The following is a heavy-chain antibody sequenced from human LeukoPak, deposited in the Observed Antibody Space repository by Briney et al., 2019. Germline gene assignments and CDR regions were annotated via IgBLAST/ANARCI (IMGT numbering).Heavy chain of an antibody. J-gene: IGHJ4*02. CDR3: ASTKVETGTLLEVFDY. CDR1: GYAFISYY. Sequence: GASVKVSCKASGYAFISYYIHWVRQAPGQGLEWMGIINPYGGDTNYAQKFQGRVTMTRDMSTNTVYMELSSLRSADTAVYYCASTKVETGTLLEVFDYWGQGTLVTVSS. D-gene: IGHD1-7*01. CDR2: INPYGGDT. V-gene: IGHV1-46*01.